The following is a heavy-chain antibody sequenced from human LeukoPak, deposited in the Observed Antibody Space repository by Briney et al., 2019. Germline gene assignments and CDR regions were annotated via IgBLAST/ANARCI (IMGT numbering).Heavy chain of an antibody. CDR2: IYSGGST. Sequence: GGSLRLSCAASGFTFRSYGIHWVRQAPGKGLEWVSVIYSGGSTYYADSVKGRFTISRDNSKNTLYLQMNSLRAEDTAVYYCARAVAGSYYYMDVWGKGTTVTISS. CDR1: GFTFRSYG. D-gene: IGHD6-19*01. CDR3: ARAVAGSYYYMDV. V-gene: IGHV3-53*01. J-gene: IGHJ6*03.